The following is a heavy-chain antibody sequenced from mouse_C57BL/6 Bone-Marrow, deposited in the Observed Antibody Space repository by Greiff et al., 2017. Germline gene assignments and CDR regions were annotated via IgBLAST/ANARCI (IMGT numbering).Heavy chain of an antibody. CDR2: IDPENGDT. CDR3: TSYYDGSSSADY. D-gene: IGHD1-1*01. J-gene: IGHJ2*01. V-gene: IGHV14-4*01. Sequence: VQLQQSGAELVRPGASVKLSCTASGFNIKDDYMHWVKQRPEQGLEWIGWIDPENGDTAYASKFQGKATITADTSSNTAYLQLSSLTSADTAVYYCTSYYDGSSSADYWGQGTTLTVSS. CDR1: GFNIKDDY.